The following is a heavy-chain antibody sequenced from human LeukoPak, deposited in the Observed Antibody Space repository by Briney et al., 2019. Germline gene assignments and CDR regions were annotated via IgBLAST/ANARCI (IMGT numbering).Heavy chain of an antibody. D-gene: IGHD1-1*01. Sequence: SETLSLTCTVSGGSISSYYWSWIRQPPGKGLEWIGYIYYSGSTNYNPSLKSRVTISVDTSKNQFSLKLSSVTAADTAVYYCARLAGYRDWYFDLWGRGTLVTVSS. V-gene: IGHV4-59*08. CDR1: GGSISSYY. CDR2: IYYSGST. CDR3: ARLAGYRDWYFDL. J-gene: IGHJ2*01.